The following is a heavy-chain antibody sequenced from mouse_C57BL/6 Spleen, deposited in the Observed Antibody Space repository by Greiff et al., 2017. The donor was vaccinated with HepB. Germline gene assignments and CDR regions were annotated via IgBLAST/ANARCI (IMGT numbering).Heavy chain of an antibody. CDR1: GYAFSSSW. V-gene: IGHV1-82*01. J-gene: IGHJ3*01. CDR2: IYPGDGDT. CDR3: ARSRSYDGYPFAY. Sequence: VQLQQSGPELVKPGASVKISCKASGYAFSSSWMNWVKQRPGKGLEWIGRIYPGDGDTNYNGKFKGKATLTADKSSSTAYMQLSSLTSEDSAVYFCARSRSYDGYPFAYWGQGTLVTVSA. D-gene: IGHD2-3*01.